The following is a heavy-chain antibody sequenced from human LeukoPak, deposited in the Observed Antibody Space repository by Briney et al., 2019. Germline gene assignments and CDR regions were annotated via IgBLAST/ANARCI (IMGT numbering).Heavy chain of an antibody. J-gene: IGHJ4*02. CDR3: ARRHIDRSTTSCYVDY. V-gene: IGHV1-2*02. CDR2: INPNSGDT. D-gene: IGHD2-2*01. CDR1: GYTFTCYY. Sequence: AVKVSFKASGYTFTCYYIHWIRQAPGQGLDWMGLINPNSGDTSYAHKFQGRVTMTSHTHLNTVSMSLNRLSSDDAPVYYFARRHIDRSTTSCYVDYWGQGTLVTVSS.